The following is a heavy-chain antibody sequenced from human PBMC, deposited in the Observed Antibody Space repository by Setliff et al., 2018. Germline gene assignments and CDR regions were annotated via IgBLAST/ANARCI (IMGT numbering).Heavy chain of an antibody. J-gene: IGHJ4*02. CDR2: IGVYSGNT. V-gene: IGHV1-18*01. CDR3: SRLVRFCTRTVCQRLSGDDY. Sequence: ASVKVSCKASGYTFRQSIVSWVRQAPGQGLEWLGWIGVYSGNTYSAQRFQGRVSLTTDESTNTAYLELRSLRSDDTAVYFCSRLVRFCTRTVCQRLSGDDYWGQGTLVTVSS. D-gene: IGHD6-19*01. CDR1: GYTFRQSI.